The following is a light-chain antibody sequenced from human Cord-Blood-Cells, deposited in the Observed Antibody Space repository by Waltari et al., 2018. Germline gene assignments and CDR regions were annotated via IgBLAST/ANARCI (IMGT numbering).Light chain of an antibody. V-gene: IGLV3-25*03. Sequence: SYELTQPPSVSVSPGQTARITCSGDALPKQYAYWYQQKPGQAPVLVIYKDSGRPSVIPERFSCSSSGTTVTLTISGVQAEDEADYYCQSADSSGTYQVFGGGTKLTVL. CDR3: QSADSSGTYQV. CDR1: ALPKQY. CDR2: KDS. J-gene: IGLJ3*02.